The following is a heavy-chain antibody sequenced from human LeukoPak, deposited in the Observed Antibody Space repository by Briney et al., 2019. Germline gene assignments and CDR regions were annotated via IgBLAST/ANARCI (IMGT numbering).Heavy chain of an antibody. Sequence: GRSLRLSCAASGSTFSSYAMHWVRQAPGKGLEWVAVISYDGSNKYYADSVKGRFTISRDNSKNTLSLQMNSLRAEDTAVYYCARDPTGSYNFDYWGQGTLVTVSS. V-gene: IGHV3-30-3*01. CDR2: ISYDGSNK. J-gene: IGHJ4*02. CDR1: GSTFSSYA. D-gene: IGHD3-10*01. CDR3: ARDPTGSYNFDY.